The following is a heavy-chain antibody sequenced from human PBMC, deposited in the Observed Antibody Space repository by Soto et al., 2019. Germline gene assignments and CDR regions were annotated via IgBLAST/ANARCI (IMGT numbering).Heavy chain of an antibody. V-gene: IGHV1-8*01. D-gene: IGHD3-22*01. Sequence: QVQLVQSGVEVKKPGASVKVSCKASGYTFTSYDINWVRQATGQGLEWMGWMNPNSGNTGYAQKFQGRVTMTRNTSISTAYMELSSLRSEDTAVYYCARAHYYDSSGYYPNFDYWGQGTLVTVSS. CDR1: GYTFTSYD. CDR2: MNPNSGNT. J-gene: IGHJ4*02. CDR3: ARAHYYDSSGYYPNFDY.